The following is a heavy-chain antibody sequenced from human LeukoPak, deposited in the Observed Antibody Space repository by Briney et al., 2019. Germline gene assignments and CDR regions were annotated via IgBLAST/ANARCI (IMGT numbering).Heavy chain of an antibody. CDR2: IKHDGDEK. CDR3: AREHTSMVLTFDAFDM. D-gene: IGHD5-18*01. J-gene: IGHJ3*02. CDR1: GFRFSTYW. Sequence: PGGSLRPSCAASGFRFSTYWLNWVRQAPGKGREWVANIKHDGDEKYYEDSVKGRFTISRDNAKNSLYLQMNSLRAEDTAVYYCAREHTSMVLTFDAFDMWGQGTMVTVSS. V-gene: IGHV3-7*01.